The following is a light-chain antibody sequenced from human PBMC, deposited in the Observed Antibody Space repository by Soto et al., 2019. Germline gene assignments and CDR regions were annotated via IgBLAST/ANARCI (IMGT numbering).Light chain of an antibody. V-gene: IGKV3-20*01. CDR1: QSVSSNY. CDR3: QKYGASSYT. Sequence: EIVLTQSPVTLSLSPGERATLSCRASQSVSSNYLAWYQHIPGQAPRLLIYGSSSRATGIPDRFSGSGSGTEFSLTISRLEPEDFAVYFCQKYGASSYTFGQGTKLEIK. CDR2: GSS. J-gene: IGKJ2*01.